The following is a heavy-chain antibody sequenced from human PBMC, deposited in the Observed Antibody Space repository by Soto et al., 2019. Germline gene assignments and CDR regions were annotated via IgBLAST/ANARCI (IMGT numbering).Heavy chain of an antibody. CDR2: IYYSGST. CDR1: GGSISSYY. Sequence: PSETLSLTCTVSGGSISSYYWSWIRQPPGKGLEWIGYIYYSGSTNYNPSLKSRVTISVDTSKNQFSLKLSSVTAADTAVYYCASSKVLWFGEPRGWFDPWGKGTMVTVAS. J-gene: IGHJ5*02. CDR3: ASSKVLWFGEPRGWFDP. V-gene: IGHV4-59*08. D-gene: IGHD3-10*01.